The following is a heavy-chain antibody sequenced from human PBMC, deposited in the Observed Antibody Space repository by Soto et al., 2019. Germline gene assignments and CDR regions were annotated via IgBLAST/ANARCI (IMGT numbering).Heavy chain of an antibody. CDR3: TRVGIMGCSGGSCYSSYYYGMDV. D-gene: IGHD2-15*01. Sequence: GGSLRLSCTASGFTFGDYAMSWVRQAPGKGLEWVGFIRSKAYGGTTEYAASVKGRFTISRDDSKSIAYLQMNSLKTEDTAVYYCTRVGIMGCSGGSCYSSYYYGMDVWGQGTTVTVS. J-gene: IGHJ6*02. CDR1: GFTFGDYA. V-gene: IGHV3-49*04. CDR2: IRSKAYGGTT.